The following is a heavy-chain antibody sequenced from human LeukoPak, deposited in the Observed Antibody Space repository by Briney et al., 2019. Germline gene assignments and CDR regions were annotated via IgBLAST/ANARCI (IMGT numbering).Heavy chain of an antibody. V-gene: IGHV1-18*01. Sequence: ASVKVSCKASGYTFTSYGISWVRQAPGQGLEWMGWISAYNGNTNYAQKLQGRVTMTTDTSTSTAYMELRSLRSDDTAVYYCAREELGYYDSSGYPRGYYYMDVWGKGTTVTVSS. J-gene: IGHJ6*03. CDR2: ISAYNGNT. CDR1: GYTFTSYG. CDR3: AREELGYYDSSGYPRGYYYMDV. D-gene: IGHD3-22*01.